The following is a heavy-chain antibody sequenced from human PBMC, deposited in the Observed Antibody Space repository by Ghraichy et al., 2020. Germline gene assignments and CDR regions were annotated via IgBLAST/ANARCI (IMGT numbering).Heavy chain of an antibody. D-gene: IGHD7-27*01. V-gene: IGHV3-21*01. Sequence: GGSLRLSCVASGFTFSSYSMNWVRQAPGKGLEWVSCITSSSKYIYYADSVKGRFTISRDNAQNSLYLQMNSLRAEDTAVYYCTRAHPNWGVGDYWGQGTLVTVSS. CDR3: TRAHPNWGVGDY. CDR1: GFTFSSYS. CDR2: ITSSSKYI. J-gene: IGHJ4*02.